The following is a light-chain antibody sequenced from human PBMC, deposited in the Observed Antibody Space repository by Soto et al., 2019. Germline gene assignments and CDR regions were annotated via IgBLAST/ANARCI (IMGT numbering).Light chain of an antibody. CDR1: QSVSSSY. CDR2: GAS. V-gene: IGKV3-20*01. CDR3: EQDGSAPRT. Sequence: EIVLTQSPGTLSLSPGERATLSCRASQSVSSSYLAWYQQKPGQAPRLLIYGASSRATGIPDRFSGSGYGTDLTRTISRLEPEDFAVYYCEQDGSAPRTFGQGTKVEIK. J-gene: IGKJ1*01.